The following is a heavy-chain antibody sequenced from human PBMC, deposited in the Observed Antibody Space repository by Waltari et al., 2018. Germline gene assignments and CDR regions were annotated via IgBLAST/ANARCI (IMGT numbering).Heavy chain of an antibody. CDR2: INPNSGGA. CDR3: ARDRNLMDYFDY. Sequence: QVQLVQSGAEVKKPGASVKVSCKASGYTFTGSYMHWVRQAPGQGLEWMGWINPNSGGANFAQKFQGRVTMTRDTSISTAYMDLSRLRSDDTAVYYCARDRNLMDYFDYWGQGTLVTVSS. D-gene: IGHD2-8*01. V-gene: IGHV1-2*02. CDR1: GYTFTGSY. J-gene: IGHJ4*02.